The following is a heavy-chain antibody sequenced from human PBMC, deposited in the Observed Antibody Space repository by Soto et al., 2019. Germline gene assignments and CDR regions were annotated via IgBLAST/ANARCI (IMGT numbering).Heavy chain of an antibody. J-gene: IGHJ4*02. CDR2: IYYSGST. V-gene: IGHV4-39*01. D-gene: IGHD3-9*01. CDR3: ARLGYYDILTGYYNVQPAFDY. CDR1: GGSISSSSYY. Sequence: SETLSLTCTVSGGSISSSSYYWGWIRQPPGKGLEWIGSIYYSGSTYYNPSLKSRVTISVDTSKNQFSLKLSSVTAADTAVYYCARLGYYDILTGYYNVQPAFDYWGQGTLVTVSS.